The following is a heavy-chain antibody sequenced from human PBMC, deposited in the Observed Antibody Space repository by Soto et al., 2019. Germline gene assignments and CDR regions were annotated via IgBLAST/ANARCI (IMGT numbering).Heavy chain of an antibody. CDR3: ARDPPATRHGMDV. J-gene: IGHJ6*02. CDR2: IYSGGST. V-gene: IGHV3-53*01. Sequence: GGSLRLSCAASGFTVSSNYMSWVRQAPGKGLEWVSVIYSGGSTYYGDSVRGRFTISRDNSKNTLHLQMKSLRAEDTAVYYCARDPPATRHGMDVWGQGTTVTVSS. CDR1: GFTVSSNY.